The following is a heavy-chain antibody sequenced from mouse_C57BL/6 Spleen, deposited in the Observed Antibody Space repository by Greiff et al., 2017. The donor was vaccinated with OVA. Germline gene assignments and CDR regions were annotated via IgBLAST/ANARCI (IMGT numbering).Heavy chain of an antibody. CDR1: GFTFSDYG. J-gene: IGHJ4*01. D-gene: IGHD1-1*01. V-gene: IGHV5-17*01. CDR2: ISSGSSTI. CDR3: AIIATVVPYAMDY. Sequence: VQLQQSGGGLVKPGGSLKLSCAASGFTFSDYGMHWVRQAPEKGLEWVAYISSGSSTIYYADTVKGRFTISRDNAKNTLFLQMTSLRSEDTAMYYCAIIATVVPYAMDYWGQGTSVTVSS.